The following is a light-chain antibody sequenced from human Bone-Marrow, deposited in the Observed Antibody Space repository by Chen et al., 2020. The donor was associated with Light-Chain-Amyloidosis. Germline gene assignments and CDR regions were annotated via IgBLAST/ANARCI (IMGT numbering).Light chain of an antibody. CDR1: QSINNY. V-gene: IGKV1-39*01. Sequence: DIQMTQSPSSLSASVGDRVTITCRAGQSINNYLNWYQHRPGKAPKLLIHAASTLHGGVPSRFSGSGSGTDFTLTITSLQPEDFATYYCQQTFMTPRAFGQGARLEIK. CDR3: QQTFMTPRA. J-gene: IGKJ5*01. CDR2: AAS.